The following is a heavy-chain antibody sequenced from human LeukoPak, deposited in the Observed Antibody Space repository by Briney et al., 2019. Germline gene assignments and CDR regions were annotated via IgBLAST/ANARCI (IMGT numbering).Heavy chain of an antibody. Sequence: PSETLSLTCTVSGGSVSSVSSYWSWVRQPAGKGLEWIGRIYTSGITDYNPSLKSRVTISLDTSKNQFSLKLSSVTAADTAVYYCASPGVVVAAPLLYFDLWGRGTLVTVSS. CDR1: GGSVSSVSSY. CDR2: IYTSGIT. J-gene: IGHJ2*01. D-gene: IGHD2-15*01. CDR3: ASPGVVVAAPLLYFDL. V-gene: IGHV4-61*02.